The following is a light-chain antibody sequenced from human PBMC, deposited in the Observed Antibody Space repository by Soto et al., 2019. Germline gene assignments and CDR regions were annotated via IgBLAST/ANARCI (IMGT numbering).Light chain of an antibody. CDR1: SSNIGARYD. CDR3: QSYDSSLNAVV. Sequence: QSVLTQPPSVSGAPGQRVTISCTGSSSNIGARYDVHWYQQLPGTAPKLLIYGNSNRPSGVPDRFSGSTSGTSASLAITGLQAEDAADYYCQSYDSSLNAVVFGGGTKLTVL. J-gene: IGLJ2*01. CDR2: GNS. V-gene: IGLV1-40*01.